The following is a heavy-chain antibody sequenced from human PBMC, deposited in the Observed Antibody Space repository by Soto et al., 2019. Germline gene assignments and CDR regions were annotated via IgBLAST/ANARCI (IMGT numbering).Heavy chain of an antibody. D-gene: IGHD3-22*01. V-gene: IGHV3-7*05. J-gene: IGHJ3*02. CDR1: GFTFSDYW. CDR2: IKKDESKK. CDR3: ARDVSPGSGPYYLDAFDM. Sequence: EVHLVESGGGLVQPGESLRLSCAASGFTFSDYWMTWVRQAPGKGLEWVANIKKDESKKSYLDSVRGRFTISRDNARNSLYLQMDSLRAEDTALYYCARDVSPGSGPYYLDAFDMWGHGTMVTVSS.